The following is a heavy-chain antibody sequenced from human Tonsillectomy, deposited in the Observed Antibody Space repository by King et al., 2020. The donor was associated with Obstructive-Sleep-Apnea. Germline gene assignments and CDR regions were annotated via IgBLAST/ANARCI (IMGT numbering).Heavy chain of an antibody. J-gene: IGHJ4*02. D-gene: IGHD1-26*01. CDR3: ARLRAGQGSNAFDY. CDR1: GESFSGCY. V-gene: IGHV4-34*01. Sequence: HVQLQQWGPGLLKPSETLSLTFAVYGESFSGCYWTWIRQPPGQGLEWIGEINHSGSTIYSPSLKSRVTISVDTSKNQFSLNLSSVTAADTAVYYCARLRAGQGSNAFDYWGQGTLVTVSS. CDR2: INHSGST.